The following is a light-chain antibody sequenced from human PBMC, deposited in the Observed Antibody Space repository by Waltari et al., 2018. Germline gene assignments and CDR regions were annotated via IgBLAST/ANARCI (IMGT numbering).Light chain of an antibody. CDR2: EVT. V-gene: IGLV2-8*01. CDR3: SSYAGSNLWV. Sequence: QSALTQPPSASGSPGQSVTISCTGTSSDVGGYDYVSWYQQPPDKAPKLMIYEVTKRPSVVPDRFSGSKSGNTASLTVSGLQAEDEADYYCSSYAGSNLWVFGGGTKLTVL. CDR1: SSDVGGYDY. J-gene: IGLJ3*02.